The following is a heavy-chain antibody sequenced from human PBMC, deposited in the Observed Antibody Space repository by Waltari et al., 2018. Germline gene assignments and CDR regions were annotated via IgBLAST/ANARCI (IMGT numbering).Heavy chain of an antibody. Sequence: EVQLVESGGGLVKPGGSLRLSCAASGFTFSSYSMNWVRQAPGKGLEWVSSISSSSSYIYYADSVKGRFTISRDNAKNSLYLQMNSLRAEDTAVYYCARDFGAVAGWWFDPWGQGTLVTVSS. CDR2: ISSSSSYI. CDR1: GFTFSSYS. V-gene: IGHV3-21*01. D-gene: IGHD6-19*01. J-gene: IGHJ5*02. CDR3: ARDFGAVAGWWFDP.